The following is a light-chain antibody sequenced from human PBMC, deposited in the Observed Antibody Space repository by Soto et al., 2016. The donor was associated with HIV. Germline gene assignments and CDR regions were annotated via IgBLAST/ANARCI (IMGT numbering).Light chain of an antibody. CDR2: KTS. Sequence: DIQMTQFPSTLSASIGDRVTITCRASQSVSVWLAWYQQKPGKAPNLLIFKTSTLEVGVPSRFSGSGSGTDFTLTLSSVQPDDVGTYYCQQYNTVPWTFDQGTKVEIK. CDR3: QQYNTVPWT. V-gene: IGKV1-5*03. CDR1: QSVSVW. J-gene: IGKJ1*01.